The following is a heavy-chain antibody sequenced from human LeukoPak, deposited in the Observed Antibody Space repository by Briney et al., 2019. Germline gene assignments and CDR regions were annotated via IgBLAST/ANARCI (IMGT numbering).Heavy chain of an antibody. CDR1: GFTFSSYD. V-gene: IGHV3-13*01. CDR3: ARAAIFGVAPAGMAFDI. J-gene: IGHJ3*02. D-gene: IGHD3-3*01. CDR2: IGTAGDT. Sequence: HAGGSLRLSCAASGFTFSSYDMDWVRQATGKGLEWVSAIGTAGDTYYPGSVKGRFTISRENAKNSLYLQMNSLRAGDTAVYYCARAAIFGVAPAGMAFDIWGQGTMVTASS.